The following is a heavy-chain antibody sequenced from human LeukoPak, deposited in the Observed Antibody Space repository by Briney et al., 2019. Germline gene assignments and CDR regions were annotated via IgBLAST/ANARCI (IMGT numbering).Heavy chain of an antibody. D-gene: IGHD6-13*01. Sequence: GGSLRLSCAASGFTFSSYSMNWVRQAPGKGLEWVSSISSSTTNIYYADSVKGRFTISRDNSKNTLYLQMDSLRAEDTAVYYCATERDSSWTFDSWGQGTLVTVSS. CDR3: ATERDSSWTFDS. V-gene: IGHV3-21*01. CDR1: GFTFSSYS. CDR2: ISSSTTNI. J-gene: IGHJ4*02.